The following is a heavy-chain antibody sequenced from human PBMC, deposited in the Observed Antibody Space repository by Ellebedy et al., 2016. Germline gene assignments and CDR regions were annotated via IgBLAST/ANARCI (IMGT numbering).Heavy chain of an antibody. V-gene: IGHV3-21*01. J-gene: IGHJ6*03. CDR3: ARAFSSVEYFFYMDV. CDR2: ISSSSGYI. CDR1: GFDFDAYS. Sequence: GESLKISCAASGFDFDAYSMNWVRQAPGKGLEWVSSISSSSGYIYYADSVKGRFTISRDNGKNSLYLQMNSLRVEDTAVYYCARAFSSVEYFFYMDVWGKGTTVTVSS.